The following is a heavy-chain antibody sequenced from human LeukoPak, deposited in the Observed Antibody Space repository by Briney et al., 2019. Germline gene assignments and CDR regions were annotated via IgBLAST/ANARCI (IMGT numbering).Heavy chain of an antibody. D-gene: IGHD4-17*01. Sequence: GESLKISCKGSGYSFTSYWIGWVRQMPGKGLDWMGIIYPGDSDTRYSPSFQGQVTISADKSISTAYLQWSSLKASDTAMYYCARQGHDYGDYPYFDYWGQGTLVTVSS. CDR3: ARQGHDYGDYPYFDY. CDR1: GYSFTSYW. CDR2: IYPGDSDT. V-gene: IGHV5-51*01. J-gene: IGHJ4*02.